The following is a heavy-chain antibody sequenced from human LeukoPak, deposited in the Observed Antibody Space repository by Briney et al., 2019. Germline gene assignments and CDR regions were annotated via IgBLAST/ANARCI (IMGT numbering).Heavy chain of an antibody. CDR1: GFTFSSYG. V-gene: IGHV3-30*02. Sequence: GGSLRLSCAASGFTFSSYGMHWVRQAPGKGLEWVAFIRYDGSNKYYADSVKGRFTISRDNSKNTLYLQMNSLRAEDTAVYYCAKGPAFGENRGPFDYWGQGTLVTVSS. CDR2: IRYDGSNK. J-gene: IGHJ4*02. CDR3: AKGPAFGENRGPFDY. D-gene: IGHD3-10*01.